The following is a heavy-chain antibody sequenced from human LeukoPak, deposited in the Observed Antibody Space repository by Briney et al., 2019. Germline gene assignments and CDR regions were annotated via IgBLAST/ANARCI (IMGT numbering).Heavy chain of an antibody. CDR1: GGSISSYY. D-gene: IGHD3-22*01. CDR2: IYYSGST. Sequence: PSETLSLTCTVSGGSISSYYWSWIRQPPGKGLEWIGYIYYSGSTNYNPSLKSRVTISVDTSKNQFSLKLSSVTAADTAVYYCARQRDLVVIDYGMDVWGQGTTVTVSS. V-gene: IGHV4-59*01. J-gene: IGHJ6*02. CDR3: ARQRDLVVIDYGMDV.